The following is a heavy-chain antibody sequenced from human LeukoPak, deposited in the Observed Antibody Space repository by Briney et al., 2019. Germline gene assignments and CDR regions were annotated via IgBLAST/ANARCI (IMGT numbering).Heavy chain of an antibody. Sequence: GGSLRLSCAASGFTFSSYDMHWVRQATGKGLEWVSAIGTAGDTYYPGSVEGRFTISRENAKNSLYLQMNSLRAGDTAVYYCARSAPYCSGGSCYPKNFDYWGQGTLVTVSS. CDR1: GFTFSSYD. CDR3: ARSAPYCSGGSCYPKNFDY. V-gene: IGHV3-13*01. D-gene: IGHD2-15*01. CDR2: IGTAGDT. J-gene: IGHJ4*02.